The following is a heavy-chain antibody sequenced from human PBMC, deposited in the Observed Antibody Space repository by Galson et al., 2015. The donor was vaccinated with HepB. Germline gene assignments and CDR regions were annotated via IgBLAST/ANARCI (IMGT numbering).Heavy chain of an antibody. CDR2: IFSGGNT. CDR3: ARIDTIGYYGSFDQFYSGMDV. V-gene: IGHV3-53*01. D-gene: IGHD3-22*01. CDR1: GFTVNTYY. Sequence: SLRLSCAASGFTVNTYYMNWVRQAPGKGLEWVSIIFSGGNTYYADSVKGRFTISRDSSKNTVYLQMNSLRAEDTAIYFCARIDTIGYYGSFDQFYSGMDVWGQGTTVTVPS. J-gene: IGHJ6*02.